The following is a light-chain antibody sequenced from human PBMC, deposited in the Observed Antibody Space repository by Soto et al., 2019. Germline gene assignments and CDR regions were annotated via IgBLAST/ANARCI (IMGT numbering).Light chain of an antibody. J-gene: IGLJ2*01. CDR3: RSYTSSSTLAV. CDR2: DVN. Sequence: QSALTQPASVSGSPGQSITISCTGTGSDVGGYNYVSWYQQDPGKAPKLMIYDVNNRPSGVSNRFSGSKSGNTASLTISGLQAEDEAYYYCRSYTSSSTLAVFGGGTKLTVL. V-gene: IGLV2-14*01. CDR1: GSDVGGYNY.